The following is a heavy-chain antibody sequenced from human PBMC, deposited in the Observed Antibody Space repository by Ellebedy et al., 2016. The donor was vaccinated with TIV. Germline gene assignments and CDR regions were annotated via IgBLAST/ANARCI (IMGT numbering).Heavy chain of an antibody. V-gene: IGHV3-13*01. Sequence: PGGSLRLSCAASGVTFSSYDMHWVRQATGKGLEWVSAIGTAGDTSYPGSVKGRFTISRDNAKNSLYLQMNSLRAEDTAVYYCARATIGFDYWGQGTLVTVSS. J-gene: IGHJ4*02. CDR2: IGTAGDT. CDR1: GVTFSSYD. D-gene: IGHD5-12*01. CDR3: ARATIGFDY.